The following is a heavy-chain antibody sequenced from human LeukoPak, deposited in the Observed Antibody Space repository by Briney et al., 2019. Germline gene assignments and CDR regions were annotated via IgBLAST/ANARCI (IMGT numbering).Heavy chain of an antibody. Sequence: GASVKVSCKASGYTFITYGISWVRQAPGQGLEWMGWISPYNGNADYAQKLQGRVTMTTDTSTTTGYMELRSLRSDYTAVYYCARGWLQPYWYFDLWGRGTLVTVSS. CDR1: GYTFITYG. J-gene: IGHJ2*01. CDR3: ARGWLQPYWYFDL. CDR2: ISPYNGNA. D-gene: IGHD5-24*01. V-gene: IGHV1-18*01.